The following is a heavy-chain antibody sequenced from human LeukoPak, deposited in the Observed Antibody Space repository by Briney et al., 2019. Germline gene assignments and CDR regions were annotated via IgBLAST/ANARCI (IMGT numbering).Heavy chain of an antibody. D-gene: IGHD4-23*01. CDR1: AGSFSGFY. CDR2: INHDGST. Sequence: SETLSLTCAVYAGSFSGFYWSWIRQPPGKGLEWIGEINHDGSTNYNPSLKSRVTISVDTSKNQFSLKLSSVTAADTAVYYCARPRYGGTSGAFDYWGQGTLVTVSS. CDR3: ARPRYGGTSGAFDY. V-gene: IGHV4-34*01. J-gene: IGHJ4*02.